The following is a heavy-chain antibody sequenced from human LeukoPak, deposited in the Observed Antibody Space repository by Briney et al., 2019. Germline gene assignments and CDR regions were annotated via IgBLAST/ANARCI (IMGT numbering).Heavy chain of an antibody. Sequence: PPETLSLTCAVYGGSFSGYYWSWIRQPPGKGLEWVGEINHSGSTNYNPSLKSRVTISVDTSKNQFSLKLSSVSAADTAVYYCARGEGENSSGYGYWGEGTLVTVSS. CDR2: INHSGST. J-gene: IGHJ4*02. CDR3: ARGEGENSSGYGY. V-gene: IGHV4-34*01. CDR1: GGSFSGYY. D-gene: IGHD3-22*01.